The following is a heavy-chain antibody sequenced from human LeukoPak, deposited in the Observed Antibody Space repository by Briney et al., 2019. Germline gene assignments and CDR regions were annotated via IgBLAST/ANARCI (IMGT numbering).Heavy chain of an antibody. Sequence: PGGSLRLSCSASGFTFSKYEMHWVRQALGKGLEWVSYIGSSGSMIHYADSVKGRFTVSRDNAKNALYLQMNRLRAEDTAVYYCSLVWKYWGQGTLVTVSS. J-gene: IGHJ4*02. CDR2: IGSSGSMI. D-gene: IGHD3-16*01. CDR3: SLVWKY. CDR1: GFTFSKYE. V-gene: IGHV3-48*03.